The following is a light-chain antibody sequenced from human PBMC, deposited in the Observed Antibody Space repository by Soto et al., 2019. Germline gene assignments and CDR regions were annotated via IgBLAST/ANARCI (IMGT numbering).Light chain of an antibody. CDR3: ATWDDSASAYV. J-gene: IGLJ1*01. V-gene: IGLV1-47*01. CDR2: RDT. Sequence: QSVLTQPPSVSGAPGQRVTISCTGSSSNIGRNFVYWYQQLPGTAPKLIIFRDTQRPSGVPDRFSASKSGTSASLAIRGLRSDDEADYYCATWDDSASAYVFGIGTKVTVL. CDR1: SSNIGRNF.